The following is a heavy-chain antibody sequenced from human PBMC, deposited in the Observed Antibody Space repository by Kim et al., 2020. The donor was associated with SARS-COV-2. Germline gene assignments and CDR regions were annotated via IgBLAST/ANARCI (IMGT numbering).Heavy chain of an antibody. Sequence: SRVTISVDTSKNQFSLKLSSVTAADTAVYYCARDPLYYDILTGYYIAFDIWGQGTMVTVSS. J-gene: IGHJ3*02. D-gene: IGHD3-9*01. V-gene: IGHV4-39*07. CDR3: ARDPLYYDILTGYYIAFDI.